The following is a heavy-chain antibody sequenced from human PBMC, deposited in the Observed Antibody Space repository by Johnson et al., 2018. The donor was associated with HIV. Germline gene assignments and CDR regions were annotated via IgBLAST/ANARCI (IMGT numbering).Heavy chain of an antibody. V-gene: IGHV3-30*19. CDR1: GFTFSNYG. J-gene: IGHJ3*02. D-gene: IGHD3-3*01. CDR3: ARVGISWSWRDAFDI. CDR2: VWYDGSNK. Sequence: QVQLVESGGGVVQPGRSLRLSCAASGFTFSNYGMHWVRQAPGKGLEWVALVWYDGSNKYYADSVKGRFTISRDNSKNTLYLQMNSLRAEDTAVYYCARVGISWSWRDAFDIWGQGTMVTVSS.